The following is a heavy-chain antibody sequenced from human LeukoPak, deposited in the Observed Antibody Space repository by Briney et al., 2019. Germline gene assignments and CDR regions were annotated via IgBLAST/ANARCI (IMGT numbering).Heavy chain of an antibody. D-gene: IGHD5-24*01. Sequence: GGSLRVSCAASGFTLKNYWMSWVRQAPGKGLEWVADIKKDGSEEYYVDSVKGRFTISRDNAKNSLFLQMSSLRAEDTAMYYCARGPFSRDIFDYRGQGTLVTVS. V-gene: IGHV3-7*03. CDR3: ARGPFSRDIFDY. CDR1: GFTLKNYW. CDR2: IKKDGSEE. J-gene: IGHJ4*02.